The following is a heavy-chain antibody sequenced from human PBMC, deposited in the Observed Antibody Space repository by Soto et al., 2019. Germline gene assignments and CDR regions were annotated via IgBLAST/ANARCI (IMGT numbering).Heavy chain of an antibody. J-gene: IGHJ4*02. Sequence: EVQLVESGGGLVQPGGSLRLSCAASGFTFSSYSMTWVRQAPGKGLEWVANIKQDGSEKYYVDSVKGRFTISSDNSKKSLYLQMNSLTTQDTAVYYCARGRGWGDSWGQGTLVTVSS. CDR2: IKQDGSEK. CDR3: ARGRGWGDS. D-gene: IGHD6-19*01. CDR1: GFTFSSYS. V-gene: IGHV3-7*03.